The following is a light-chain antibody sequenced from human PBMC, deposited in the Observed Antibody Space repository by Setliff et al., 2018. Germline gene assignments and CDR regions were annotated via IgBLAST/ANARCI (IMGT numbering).Light chain of an antibody. J-gene: IGLJ1*01. Sequence: QSVLTQPPSASGSPGQSVTISCTGSSSDVGGYKYVSWYQQHPGKAPKLMIYEVSKRPSGVPDRFSGSKSGNTASLTVSGLQAEDEADYYCCSYAGRYTPYVFGSGTKVTVL. CDR1: SSDVGGYKY. CDR3: CSYAGRYTPYV. V-gene: IGLV2-8*01. CDR2: EVS.